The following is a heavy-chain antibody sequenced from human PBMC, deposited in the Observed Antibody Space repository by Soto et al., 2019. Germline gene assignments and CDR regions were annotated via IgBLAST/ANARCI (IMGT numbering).Heavy chain of an antibody. CDR1: GGSFSGYY. CDR3: ARGLEQWPYYFDY. CDR2: INHSGST. V-gene: IGHV4-34*01. Sequence: SETLSLTCAVYGGSFSGYYWSWIRQPPGKGLEWIGEINHSGSTNYNPSLKSRVTISVDTSKNQFSLKLSSVTAADTAVYYCARGLEQWPYYFDYWGQGTLVTVS. D-gene: IGHD6-19*01. J-gene: IGHJ4*02.